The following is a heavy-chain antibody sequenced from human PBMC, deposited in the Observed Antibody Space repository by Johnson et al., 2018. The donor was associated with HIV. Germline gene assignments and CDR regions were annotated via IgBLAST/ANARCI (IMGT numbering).Heavy chain of an antibody. Sequence: QVHLVESGGGVVQPGMSLRVSCAASGFTFSSYAMHWVRQAPGRGLEWVAVMSYDGSNQYYADSVKGRFTISRDNSKNTLYLQMNSLRAEDTAVYYCAKEQGGFHIWGQGTPVSVSS. D-gene: IGHD2-15*01. CDR3: AKEQGGFHI. CDR1: GFTFSSYA. J-gene: IGHJ3*02. CDR2: MSYDGSNQ. V-gene: IGHV3-30*04.